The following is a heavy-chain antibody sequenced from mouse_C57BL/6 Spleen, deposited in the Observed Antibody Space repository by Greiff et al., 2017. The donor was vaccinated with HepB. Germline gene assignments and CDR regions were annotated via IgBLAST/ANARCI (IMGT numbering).Heavy chain of an antibody. Sequence: EVQLQQSGPELVKPGASVKISCKASGYTFTDYYMNWVKQSHGKSLEWIGDINPNNGGTSYNQKFKGKATLTVDKSSSTAYMELRSLTSEDSAVYYCAREGRHYSNFLAMDYWGQGTSVTVSS. CDR3: AREGRHYSNFLAMDY. CDR2: INPNNGGT. D-gene: IGHD2-5*01. J-gene: IGHJ4*01. CDR1: GYTFTDYY. V-gene: IGHV1-26*01.